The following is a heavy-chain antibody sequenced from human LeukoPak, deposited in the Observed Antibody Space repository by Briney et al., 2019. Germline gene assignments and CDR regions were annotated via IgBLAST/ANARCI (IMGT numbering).Heavy chain of an antibody. CDR3: SREYSSGWYGAWFDP. D-gene: IGHD6-19*01. CDR1: GGTFSSYA. CDR2: IITIFGTA. Sequence: GASVKVSCKASGGTFSSYAISWVRQAPGQGLEWMGGIITIFGTANYAQKFQGRVTITTDESKSTDYMELSSLRSEDTAVYYCSREYSSGWYGAWFDPWGQGTLVTVSS. V-gene: IGHV1-69*05. J-gene: IGHJ5*02.